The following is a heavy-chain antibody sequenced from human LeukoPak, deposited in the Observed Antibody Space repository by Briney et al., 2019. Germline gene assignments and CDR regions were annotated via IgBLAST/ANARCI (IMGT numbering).Heavy chain of an antibody. J-gene: IGHJ4*02. V-gene: IGHV3-7*01. CDR1: GFTFSSYW. CDR3: ARGLTGNLIRGVIRTFDY. Sequence: GGSLRLSCAASGFTFSSYWMSWVRQAPGKGLEWVANIKQDGSEKYYVDSVKGRFAISRDNAKNSLSLQMNSLRAEDTAVYYCARGLTGNLIRGVIRTFDYWGQGTLVTVSS. D-gene: IGHD3-10*01. CDR2: IKQDGSEK.